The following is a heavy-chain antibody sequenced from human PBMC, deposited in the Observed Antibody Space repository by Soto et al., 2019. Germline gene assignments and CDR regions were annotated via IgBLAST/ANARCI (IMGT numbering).Heavy chain of an antibody. D-gene: IGHD4-17*01. J-gene: IGHJ4*02. CDR1: NHSFIKSD. CDR2: ISAYSGYT. V-gene: IGHV1-18*01. CDR3: ATRGDYELD. Sequence: QVQLVQSGAEVKKPGASVKVSCKGSNHSFIKSDVSWVRQAPGQGLEWMGWISAYSGYTNYAQKFQGRVTMTTDTSTTTAYMELRSLRSDDTAVYYCATRGDYELDWGQGTLVTVSS.